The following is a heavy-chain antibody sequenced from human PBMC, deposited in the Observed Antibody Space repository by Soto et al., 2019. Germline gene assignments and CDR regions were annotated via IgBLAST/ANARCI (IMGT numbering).Heavy chain of an antibody. Sequence: SETLSLTCTVSGGSISSSSYYWGWIRQPPGKGLEWIGSIYYSGSTYYNPSLKSRVTISVDTSKNQFSLKLSSVTAADTAVYYCARPRGDCSGGSCYPSYWFDPWGQGTLVTVSS. CDR1: GGSISSSSYY. D-gene: IGHD2-15*01. V-gene: IGHV4-39*01. CDR2: IYYSGST. J-gene: IGHJ5*02. CDR3: ARPRGDCSGGSCYPSYWFDP.